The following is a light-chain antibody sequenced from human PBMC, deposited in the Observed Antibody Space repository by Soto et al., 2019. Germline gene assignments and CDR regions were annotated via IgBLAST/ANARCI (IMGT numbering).Light chain of an antibody. CDR1: QNIGGN. CDR2: AAS. V-gene: IGKV3-15*01. CDR3: QQYAQRWA. J-gene: IGKJ1*01. Sequence: EIAMTQSPAALSVSPGQSVTLSCRSSQNIGGNLAWYQQRPGQSPRLLIYAASDRATGVPARFSGSGSGTEFTLTINSLQSEDFAVYYCQQYAQRWAFGQGTKVDIK.